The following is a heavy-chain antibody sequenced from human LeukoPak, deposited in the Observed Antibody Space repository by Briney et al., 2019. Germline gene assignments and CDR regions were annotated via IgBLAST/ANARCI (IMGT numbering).Heavy chain of an antibody. Sequence: PSETLYLTCTVSGGSISSSSYYWGWIRQPPGKGLEWIGSIYYSGSTYYNPSLKSRVTISVDTSKNQFSLKQSSVTAADTAVYYCARHLSRDEKTFDYWGQGTLVTVSS. CDR3: ARHLSRDEKTFDY. D-gene: IGHD3-9*01. CDR1: GGSISSSSYY. CDR2: IYYSGST. V-gene: IGHV4-39*01. J-gene: IGHJ4*02.